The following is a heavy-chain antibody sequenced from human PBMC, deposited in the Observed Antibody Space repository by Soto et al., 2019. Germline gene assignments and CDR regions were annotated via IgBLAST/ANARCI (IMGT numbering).Heavy chain of an antibody. V-gene: IGHV4-34*01. D-gene: IGHD2-15*01. CDR3: ARGPIDKRIWSPFDF. CDR2: INHSGIT. CDR1: GGSFNYYY. J-gene: IGHJ4*02. Sequence: SETLSLTCGVYGGSFNYYYWNWIRQPPGKGLEWIGEINHSGITNYNPSLKSRVTISVDTSKNQFSLRLSSVTAADTAVSYCARGPIDKRIWSPFDFWCQGTPVTASS.